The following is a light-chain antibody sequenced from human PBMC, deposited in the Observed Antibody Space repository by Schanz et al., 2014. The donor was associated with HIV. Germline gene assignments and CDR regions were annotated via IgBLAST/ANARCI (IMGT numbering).Light chain of an antibody. CDR3: SSYTTNNTVL. J-gene: IGLJ2*01. CDR1: TSDIGTYDL. CDR2: EGS. Sequence: QSVLTQPASVSGSPGQSITISCTGTTSDIGTYDLVSWYQQHPGKAPKLLIYEGSKRPSGVSNRFSGSKSGNTASLTISGLQAGDETDFYCSSYTTNNTVLFGGGTKLTVL. V-gene: IGLV2-14*02.